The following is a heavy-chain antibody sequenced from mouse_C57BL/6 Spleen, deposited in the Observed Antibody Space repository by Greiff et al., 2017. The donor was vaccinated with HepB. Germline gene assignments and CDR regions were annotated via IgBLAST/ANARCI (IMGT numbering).Heavy chain of an antibody. CDR1: GYTFTSYW. Sequence: QVQLQQPGAELVKPGASVKMSCKASGYTFTSYWITWVKQRPGQGLEWIGDIYPGSGSTNYNEKFKSKATLTVDTSSSTAYLQLSSLTSEDSAVYDWARWLGLGSWFAYWGQGTLVTVSA. V-gene: IGHV1-55*01. CDR2: IYPGSGST. D-gene: IGHD4-1*01. CDR3: ARWLGLGSWFAY. J-gene: IGHJ3*01.